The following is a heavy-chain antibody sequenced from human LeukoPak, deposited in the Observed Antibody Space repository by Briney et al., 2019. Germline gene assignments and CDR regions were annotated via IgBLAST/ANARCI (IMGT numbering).Heavy chain of an antibody. J-gene: IGHJ6*03. CDR1: GFIFSKYW. CDR3: AKSLRGGYFYYYMDV. V-gene: IGHV3-7*01. CDR2: MNQDGSTK. D-gene: IGHD3-10*01. Sequence: GGSLRLSCVASGFIFSKYWMSWVRQAPGKGLEWVANMNQDGSTKYHVDSVKGRFTISRDNSKNTLYLQMNSLRAEDTAMYYCAKSLRGGYFYYYMDVWGKGTTVTVSS.